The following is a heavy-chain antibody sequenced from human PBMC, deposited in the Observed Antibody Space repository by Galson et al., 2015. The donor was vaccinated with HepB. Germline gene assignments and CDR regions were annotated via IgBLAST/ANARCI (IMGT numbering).Heavy chain of an antibody. CDR2: ISYDGNYK. Sequence: SLRLSCAASGFTFSSYGIHWVRQAPGKGLEWVAVISYDGNYKYYADSVKGRFTISRDNSKNTLYLQLNSLRAEDTAVYYCATPGEEQQLVRGLPYYYYYGMDVWGQGTTVTVSS. CDR3: ATPGEEQQLVRGLPYYYYYGMDV. V-gene: IGHV3-30*03. D-gene: IGHD6-13*01. J-gene: IGHJ6*02. CDR1: GFTFSSYG.